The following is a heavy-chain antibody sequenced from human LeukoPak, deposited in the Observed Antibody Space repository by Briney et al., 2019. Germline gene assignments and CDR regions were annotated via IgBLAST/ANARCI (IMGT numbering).Heavy chain of an antibody. V-gene: IGHV3-49*03. Sequence: GGSLRLSCTASGFTFGDYAMSWFRQAPGKGLEWVGFIRSKAYGGTTEYAASVKGRFTISRDDSKSIAYLQMNSLKTEDTAVYYCTRDSGYSSSWYDAFDIWGQGTMVTVSS. J-gene: IGHJ3*02. CDR3: TRDSGYSSSWYDAFDI. CDR2: IRSKAYGGTT. D-gene: IGHD6-13*01. CDR1: GFTFGDYA.